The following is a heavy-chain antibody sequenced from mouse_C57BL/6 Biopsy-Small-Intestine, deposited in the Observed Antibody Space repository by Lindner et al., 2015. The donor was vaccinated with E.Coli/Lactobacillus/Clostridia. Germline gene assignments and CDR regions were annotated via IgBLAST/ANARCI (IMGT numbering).Heavy chain of an antibody. V-gene: IGHV5-2*01. J-gene: IGHJ1*03. CDR2: INSDGGST. CDR3: ARRYGNYAWYFDV. D-gene: IGHD2-1*01. Sequence: VQLQESGGGLVQPGESLKLSCESNEYEFPSHDMSWVRKTPEKRLELVAAINSDGGSTYYPDTMERRFIISRDNTKKTLYLQMSSLRSEDTALYYCARRYGNYAWYFDVWGTGTTVTVSS. CDR1: EYEFPSHD.